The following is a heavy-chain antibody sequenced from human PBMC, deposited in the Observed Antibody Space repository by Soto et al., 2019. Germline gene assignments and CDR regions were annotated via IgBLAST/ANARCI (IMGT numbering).Heavy chain of an antibody. CDR3: ARVPMTRRIGYCSGGSCWSYYYYGMDV. J-gene: IGHJ6*02. CDR2: INHSGST. D-gene: IGHD2-15*01. Sequence: PSETLSLTCAVYGGSFSGYYWSWIRQPPGKGLEWIGEINHSGSTNYNPSLKSRVTISVDTSKNQFSLKLSSVTAADTAVYYCARVPMTRRIGYCSGGSCWSYYYYGMDVWGQGTTVTVSS. CDR1: GGSFSGYY. V-gene: IGHV4-34*01.